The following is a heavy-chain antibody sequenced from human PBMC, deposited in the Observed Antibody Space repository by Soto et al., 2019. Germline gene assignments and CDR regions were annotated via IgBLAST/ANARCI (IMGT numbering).Heavy chain of an antibody. CDR1: GYTFTGYY. D-gene: IGHD4-17*01. CDR2: INPNSGDT. CDR3: AKGGARVAAGTTVYLYNDMDV. J-gene: IGHJ6*02. Sequence: ASVKVSCKASGYTFTGYYVHWVRQAPGQGLEWMGWINPNSGDTYLAQRFQGRVTMNRDTSIGTAYMELRGLTSDDTAEYYCAKGGARVAAGTTVYLYNDMDVWGQGTTVTVSS. V-gene: IGHV1-2*02.